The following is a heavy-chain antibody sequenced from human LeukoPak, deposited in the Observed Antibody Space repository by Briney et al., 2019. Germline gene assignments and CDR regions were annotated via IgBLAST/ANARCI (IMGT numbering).Heavy chain of an antibody. CDR3: ARDRSYGSFDY. CDR2: ISWNSGSI. CDR1: GFTFDDYA. V-gene: IGHV3-9*01. J-gene: IGHJ4*02. D-gene: IGHD5-18*01. Sequence: QPGRSLRLSCAVSGFTFDDYAMHWVRQAPGRGLEWVSGISWNSGSIGYADSVKGRFTISRDNAKNSLYLQMNSLRAEDTALYHCARDRSYGSFDYWGQGTLVTVSS.